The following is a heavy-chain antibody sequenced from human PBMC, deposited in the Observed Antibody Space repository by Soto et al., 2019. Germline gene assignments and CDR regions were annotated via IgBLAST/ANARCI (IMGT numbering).Heavy chain of an antibody. CDR2: IDTLGDTT. V-gene: IGHV3-23*01. Sequence: EVSLLESGGGLAQPGGSLRLSCAASGFSFRSYVMTWVRQAPGRGLERVATIDTLGDTTNYADSVRGRFTISRDNSKNSLYLQMNSLTVEDAAVYYCARGGYPGFCSGGSCPYFCDFWGQGTLVTVSS. D-gene: IGHD2-15*01. CDR1: GFSFRSYV. CDR3: ARGGYPGFCSGGSCPYFCDF. J-gene: IGHJ4*02.